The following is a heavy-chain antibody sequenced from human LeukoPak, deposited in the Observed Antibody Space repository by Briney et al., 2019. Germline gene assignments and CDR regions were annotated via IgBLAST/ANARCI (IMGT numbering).Heavy chain of an antibody. CDR3: ARDHPIVVVPAATYYYYYGMDV. D-gene: IGHD2-2*01. Sequence: SETLSLTCTVSGGSISCGGYYWSWIRQHPGKGLEWIGYIYYSGSTYYNPSLKSRVTISVDTSKNQFSLKLSSVTAADTAVYYCARDHPIVVVPAATYYYYYGMDVWGQGTTVTVSS. CDR2: IYYSGST. J-gene: IGHJ6*02. V-gene: IGHV4-31*03. CDR1: GGSISCGGYY.